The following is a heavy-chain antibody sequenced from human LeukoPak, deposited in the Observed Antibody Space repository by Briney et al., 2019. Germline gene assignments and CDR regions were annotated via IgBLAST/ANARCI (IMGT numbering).Heavy chain of an antibody. J-gene: IGHJ4*02. D-gene: IGHD3-10*01. V-gene: IGHV3-30*04. Sequence: GGSLRLSCAASGFTFSSYAMYWVRQAPGKGLEWVAVISYDGSNKYYADSVKGRFTISRDNSKNTLYLQMNSLRAEDTAVYYCARDSTQNLWFGELLGYWGRGTLVTVSS. CDR3: ARDSTQNLWFGELLGY. CDR1: GFTFSSYA. CDR2: ISYDGSNK.